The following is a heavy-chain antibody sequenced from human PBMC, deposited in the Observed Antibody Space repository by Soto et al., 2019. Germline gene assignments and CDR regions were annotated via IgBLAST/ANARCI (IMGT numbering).Heavy chain of an antibody. J-gene: IGHJ5*02. D-gene: IGHD1-1*01. CDR2: ISSSSSYI. CDR3: ARVLGMGTTYLGNPLVFDP. CDR1: GFTFSSYS. V-gene: IGHV3-21*01. Sequence: GGSLRLSCAASGFTFSSYSMNWVRQAPGKGLEWVSSISSSSSYIYYADSVKGRFTISRDNAKNSLYLQMNSLRAEDTAVYYCARVLGMGTTYLGNPLVFDPWGQGTLVTVSS.